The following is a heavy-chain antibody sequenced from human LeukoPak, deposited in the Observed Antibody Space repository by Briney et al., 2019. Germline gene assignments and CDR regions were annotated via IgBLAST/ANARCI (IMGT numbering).Heavy chain of an antibody. CDR2: INQGGSGK. CDR1: GFTFSSYW. CDR3: AKKATVTTNYFDY. Sequence: GGSLRLSCAVSGFTFSSYWMSWVRQAPGKGLEWVANINQGGSGKYYVDSVKGRVTISRDNAKNSLYLQINSLRAEDTAVYYCAKKATVTTNYFDYWGQGTLVTVSS. J-gene: IGHJ4*02. D-gene: IGHD4-17*01. V-gene: IGHV3-7*03.